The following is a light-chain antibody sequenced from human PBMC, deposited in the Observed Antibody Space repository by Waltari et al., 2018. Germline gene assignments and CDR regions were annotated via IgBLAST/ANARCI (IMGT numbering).Light chain of an antibody. CDR1: SGHSSNI. J-gene: IGLJ3*02. CDR2: VNSDGSH. CDR3: QTGGHGTWV. Sequence: QLVLTQSPSAPASLGASVKITCTLSSGHSSNIIAWVQRQPEKGPRCLMTVNSDGSHTKGDEIPDRFSGSSSGAERYLTISSLQSEDEADYYCQTGGHGTWVFGGGTRLTVL. V-gene: IGLV4-69*01.